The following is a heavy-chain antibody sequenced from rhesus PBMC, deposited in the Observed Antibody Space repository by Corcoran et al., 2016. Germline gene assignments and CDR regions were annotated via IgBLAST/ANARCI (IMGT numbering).Heavy chain of an antibody. CDR3: ARLRYCSSTYCSEFDL. V-gene: IGHV1S2*01. CDR1: GYTFTDYY. J-gene: IGHJ2*01. D-gene: IGHD2-15*01. Sequence: QVQLVQSGAEVKKPGSSVKVSCKASGYTFTDYYMHWVRQAPRQGLEWMGWINPYNGNTKESQKVQGRVTMTRDTSTSTAYMELSSLRSEDTAVYYCARLRYCSSTYCSEFDLWGPGTPITISS. CDR2: INPYNGNT.